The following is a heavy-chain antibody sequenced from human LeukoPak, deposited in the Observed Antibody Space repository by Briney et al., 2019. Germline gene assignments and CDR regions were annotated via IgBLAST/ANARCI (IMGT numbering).Heavy chain of an antibody. Sequence: KSSETLSLTCAVHGGSFSGYYWSWIRQPPGKGLEWIGEINHSGSTNYNPSLKSRVTISVDTSKNQFSLKLSSVTAADTAVYYCARVGWNCWFDPWGQGTLVTVSS. CDR3: ARVGWNCWFDP. V-gene: IGHV4-34*01. CDR2: INHSGST. CDR1: GGSFSGYY. D-gene: IGHD1-7*01. J-gene: IGHJ5*02.